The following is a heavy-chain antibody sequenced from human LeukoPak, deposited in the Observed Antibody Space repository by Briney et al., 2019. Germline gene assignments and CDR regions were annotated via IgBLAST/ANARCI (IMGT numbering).Heavy chain of an antibody. V-gene: IGHV1-69*13. CDR3: ARLTTIFGVVMGYYFDY. D-gene: IGHD3-3*01. Sequence: SVKVSCKASGGTFSSYAISWVRQAPGQGLEWMGGIIPIFGTANYAQKFQGRVTITADESTSTAYMELSSLRSEDTAVYYCARLTTIFGVVMGYYFDYWGQGTLVTVSS. J-gene: IGHJ4*02. CDR1: GGTFSSYA. CDR2: IIPIFGTA.